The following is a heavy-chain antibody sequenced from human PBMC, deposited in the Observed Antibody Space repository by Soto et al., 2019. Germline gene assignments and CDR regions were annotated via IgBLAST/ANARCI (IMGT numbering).Heavy chain of an antibody. Sequence: QVHLQQWGAGLLKPSETLSLTCAVYGGSFTGYYWSWIRQPPGKGLEWIGEINHRGSTNYNPSLRSRVTISVDTSNTQFSLKVNSVTAADTAVYYCATSYFDFWSGYYRGYYFDYWGQGTLVTVFS. CDR1: GGSFTGYY. V-gene: IGHV4-34*01. CDR2: INHRGST. CDR3: ATSYFDFWSGYYRGYYFDY. D-gene: IGHD3-3*01. J-gene: IGHJ4*02.